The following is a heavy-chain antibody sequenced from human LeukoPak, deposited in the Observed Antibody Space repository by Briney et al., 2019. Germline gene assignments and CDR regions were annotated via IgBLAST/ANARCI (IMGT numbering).Heavy chain of an antibody. CDR1: GFTFSSYS. CDR3: DY. J-gene: IGHJ4*02. V-gene: IGHV3-48*01. Sequence: GGSLRLSCAASGFTFSSYSMNWVRQAPGKGLEWVSYISRGSSTTYYADSVKGRFTISRDNAKNSLYLQMNSLRAGDTAVYCLDYWGQGTLVTVSS. CDR2: ISRGSSTT.